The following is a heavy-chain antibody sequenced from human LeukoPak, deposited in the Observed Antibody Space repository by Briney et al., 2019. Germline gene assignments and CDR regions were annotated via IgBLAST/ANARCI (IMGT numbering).Heavy chain of an antibody. V-gene: IGHV3-48*03. J-gene: IGHJ5*02. Sequence: GGTLRLSCAASGFTFNSHEMHWVRQAPGKGLDWVSYITSSGGITYYADSVKGRFTVSRDNAKNSLYLQMNSLRAEDTAVYYCAGERNCGGDCYQGSWFDPWGQGTLVTVSS. CDR1: GFTFNSHE. CDR2: ITSSGGIT. D-gene: IGHD2-21*02. CDR3: AGERNCGGDCYQGSWFDP.